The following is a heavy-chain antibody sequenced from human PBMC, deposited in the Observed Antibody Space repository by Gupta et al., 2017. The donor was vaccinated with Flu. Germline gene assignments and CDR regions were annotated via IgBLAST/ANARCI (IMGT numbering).Heavy chain of an antibody. CDR3: ARAASGWGAEAFDY. D-gene: IGHD6-13*01. J-gene: IGHJ4*02. CDR2: IYYSGST. CDR1: GGSISSGGYY. Sequence: QVQLQESGPGLVKPSQTLSLTCTVSGGSISSGGYYWSWIRQHPGKGLEWIGYIYYSGSTYYNPSLKSRVTISVDTSKNQFSRKLSSLTAADTAVYYCARAASGWGAEAFDYWVQGTLVAVSS. V-gene: IGHV4-31*03.